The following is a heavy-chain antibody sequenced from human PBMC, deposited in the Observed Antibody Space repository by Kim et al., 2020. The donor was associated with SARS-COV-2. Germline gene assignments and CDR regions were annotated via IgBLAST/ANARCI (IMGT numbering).Heavy chain of an antibody. CDR3: ATNQRLGGYSNGYDY. J-gene: IGHJ4*02. V-gene: IGHV4-31*02. D-gene: IGHD5-18*01. Sequence: PSLNGRLTISLDTSTNQFSLKLNSVTAADTAVYYCATNQRLGGYSNGYDYWGQGTLVTVSS.